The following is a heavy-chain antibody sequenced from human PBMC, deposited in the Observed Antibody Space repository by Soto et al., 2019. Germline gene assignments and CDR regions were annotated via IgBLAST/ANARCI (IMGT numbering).Heavy chain of an antibody. Sequence: GGSLRLSCAASGFTFSSYSMNWVRQAPGKGLEWVSYISSSSSTIYYADSVKGRFTISRDNAKNSLYLQMNSLRAEDTAVYYCARDSSIKDYYYYYMDGWGKGTTVTVSS. CDR3: ARDSSIKDYYYYYMDG. V-gene: IGHV3-48*01. D-gene: IGHD5-12*01. J-gene: IGHJ6*03. CDR2: ISSSSSTI. CDR1: GFTFSSYS.